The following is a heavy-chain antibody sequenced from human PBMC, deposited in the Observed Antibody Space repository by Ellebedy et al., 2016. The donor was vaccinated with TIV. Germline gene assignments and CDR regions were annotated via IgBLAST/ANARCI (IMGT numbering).Heavy chain of an antibody. CDR1: GYTFTSYY. J-gene: IGHJ6*02. V-gene: IGHV1-46*01. CDR3: ARQEAPYYYYYGMDV. CDR2: INPSGGST. Sequence: ASVKVSCKASGYTFTSYYMYWVRQAPGHGLEWMGIINPSGGSTSYAQKFQGRVTMTRDTSTSTVYMELSSLRSEDTAVYYCARQEAPYYYYYGMDVWGQGTTVTVSS.